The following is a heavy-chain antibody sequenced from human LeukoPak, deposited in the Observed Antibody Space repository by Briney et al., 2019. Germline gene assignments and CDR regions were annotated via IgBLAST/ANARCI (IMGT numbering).Heavy chain of an antibody. J-gene: IGHJ4*02. D-gene: IGHD3-22*01. CDR2: INNDGVST. CDR3: AKDRTYYDREKGGY. Sequence: PGGSLRLSCAASGFTFSDFWMHWVRQAPGKGLEWLSRINNDGVSTSYADSVKGRFTISRDNAKNTLYLQMNSLRAEDTAVYYCAKDRTYYDREKGGYWGQGTLVTVSS. V-gene: IGHV3-74*01. CDR1: GFTFSDFW.